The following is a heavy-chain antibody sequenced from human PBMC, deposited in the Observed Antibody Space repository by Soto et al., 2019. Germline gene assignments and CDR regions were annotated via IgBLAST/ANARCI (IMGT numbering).Heavy chain of an antibody. J-gene: IGHJ1*01. CDR2: INWNSGSI. V-gene: IGHV3-9*01. D-gene: IGHD6-13*01. CDR3: AKDESINWYSGHFRH. CDR1: GFTFDDYA. Sequence: ALLLACAASGFTFDDYAMHWVRQVAGKGLEWVSGINWNSGSIGYGDSVKGRFAISRDNAKNSLHLQMNSLSAEDTAFYYCAKDESINWYSGHFRHWGQGTLVTVSS.